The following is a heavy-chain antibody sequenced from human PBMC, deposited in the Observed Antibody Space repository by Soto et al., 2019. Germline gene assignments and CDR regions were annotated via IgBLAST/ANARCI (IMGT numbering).Heavy chain of an antibody. Sequence: QLQLQESGPGLVKPSETLSLTCTVSGGSISSSSYYWGWIRQPPGKGLEWIGSIYYSGSTYYNPSLKSRVTISVDTSTNQFSLKLSSVTAADTAVYYCARLVGLRDCSGGSCKATTHPPTPDDYWGQGTLVTVSS. CDR1: GGSISSSSYY. J-gene: IGHJ4*02. CDR2: IYYSGST. CDR3: ARLVGLRDCSGGSCKATTHPPTPDDY. V-gene: IGHV4-39*01. D-gene: IGHD2-15*01.